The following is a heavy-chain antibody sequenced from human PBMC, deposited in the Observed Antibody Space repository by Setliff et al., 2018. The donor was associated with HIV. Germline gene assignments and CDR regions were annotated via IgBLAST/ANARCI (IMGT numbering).Heavy chain of an antibody. D-gene: IGHD3-22*01. J-gene: IGHJ4*02. V-gene: IGHV3-30*01. Sequence: GGSLRLSCVASGFTFRTFAMHWVRQAPGKGLEWVSVISYDGSNKYYADSVKGRFTISRDNSKNTLYLQMNSLRAEDTAVYYCAKDQGYYDSSGYYLDYWGQGTLVTVSS. CDR1: GFTFRTFA. CDR2: ISYDGSNK. CDR3: AKDQGYYDSSGYYLDY.